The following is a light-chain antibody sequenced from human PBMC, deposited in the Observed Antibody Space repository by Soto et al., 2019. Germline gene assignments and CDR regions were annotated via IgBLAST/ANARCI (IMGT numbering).Light chain of an antibody. J-gene: IGKJ4*01. V-gene: IGKV3-11*01. CDR1: QSVGNN. CDR2: EAS. Sequence: EIVLTQSPATLSLSPGERATLSCRASQSVGNNLAWYQQKPGQAPGLLIYEASTRATGIPARFSGSGSGTDFTHTINSLEPEDFAVYYCQQHANGPLTFGGGTKVEI. CDR3: QQHANGPLT.